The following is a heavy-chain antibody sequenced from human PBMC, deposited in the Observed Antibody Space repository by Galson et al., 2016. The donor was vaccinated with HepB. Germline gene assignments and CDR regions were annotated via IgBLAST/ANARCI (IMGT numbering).Heavy chain of an antibody. CDR2: ISNTGNTI. CDR3: ATQLVLIIVPGTFDS. D-gene: IGHD6-6*01. Sequence: SLRLSCAASGLPFTDSYMSWIRLAPGKGLEWISYISNTGNTIYYADSVKGRFTISRDNAKNSVYLQMNALRADDTAVYYCATQLVLIIVPGTFDSWGQGTLVTVSS. CDR1: GLPFTDSY. J-gene: IGHJ4*02. V-gene: IGHV3-11*01.